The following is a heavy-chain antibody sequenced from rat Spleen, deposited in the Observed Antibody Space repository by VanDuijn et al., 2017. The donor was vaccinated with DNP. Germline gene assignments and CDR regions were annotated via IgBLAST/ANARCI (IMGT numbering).Heavy chain of an antibody. V-gene: IGHV5-27*01. CDR3: AKNSGYYFDY. CDR2: ISTSGSST. J-gene: IGHJ2*01. CDR1: GFTFSNYY. D-gene: IGHD4-3*01. Sequence: EVQLVESGGGRVQPGRSLKLSCAASGFTFSNYYMAWVRQAPKKGLEWVANISTSGSSTYYPDSVKGRFTISRDNAKSSLYLQMNSLKSEDTATYYCAKNSGYYFDYWGQGVMVTVSS.